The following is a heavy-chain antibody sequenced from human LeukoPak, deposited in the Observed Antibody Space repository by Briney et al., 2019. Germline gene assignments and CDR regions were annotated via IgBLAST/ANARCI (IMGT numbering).Heavy chain of an antibody. V-gene: IGHV1-2*02. CDR2: INPNSGGT. CDR1: GYTFTGYY. D-gene: IGHD1-1*01. CDR3: ARMENDALDY. J-gene: IGHJ4*02. Sequence: GASVKVSRKASGYTFTGYYMHWVRQAPGQGLEWMGWINPNSGGTNYAQKFQGRITMTRDTSISTAYMELRSLRSDDTAVYYCARMENDALDYWGQGTLVTVSS.